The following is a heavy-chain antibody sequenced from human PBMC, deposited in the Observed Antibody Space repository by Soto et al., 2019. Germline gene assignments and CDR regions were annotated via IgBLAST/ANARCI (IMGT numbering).Heavy chain of an antibody. CDR1: GYTFTSYA. Sequence: ASVKVSCKASGYTFTSYAMHWVCQAPGQRLEWMGWINAGNGNTKYSQKFQGRVTITRDTSASTAYMELSSLRSEDTAVYYCAITFGGVTPGYYYYYYYMDVWGKGTTVTVSS. J-gene: IGHJ6*03. D-gene: IGHD3-16*01. CDR2: INAGNGNT. CDR3: AITFGGVTPGYYYYYYYMDV. V-gene: IGHV1-3*01.